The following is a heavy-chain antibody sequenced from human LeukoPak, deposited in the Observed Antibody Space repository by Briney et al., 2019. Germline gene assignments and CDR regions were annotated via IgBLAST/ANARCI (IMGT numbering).Heavy chain of an antibody. Sequence: GGSLRLSCAASGFTFSSYAMCWVLRAPGRGLEWVSAISGSGGSTYYADSVKGRFTIARDNSKNTLYLQMNSLRAEDTAVYYCAKKRYYYDSSGYPSMPFDYWGQGTLITVSS. V-gene: IGHV3-23*01. D-gene: IGHD3-22*01. CDR3: AKKRYYYDSSGYPSMPFDY. J-gene: IGHJ4*02. CDR2: ISGSGGST. CDR1: GFTFSSYA.